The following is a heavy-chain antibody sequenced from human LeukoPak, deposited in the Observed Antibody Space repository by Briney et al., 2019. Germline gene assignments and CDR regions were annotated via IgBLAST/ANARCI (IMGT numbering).Heavy chain of an antibody. CDR3: ARDGIVVVAALYYYYYYMDV. J-gene: IGHJ6*03. Sequence: GGSLRLSCAASGFTFSSYSMKWVRQAPGKGLEWVSFISSSSSYIYYADSVKGRFTISRDNSKNTLYLQMNSLRAEDTAVYYCARDGIVVVAALYYYYYYMDVWGKGTTVTVSS. CDR2: ISSSSSYI. CDR1: GFTFSSYS. D-gene: IGHD2-15*01. V-gene: IGHV3-21*01.